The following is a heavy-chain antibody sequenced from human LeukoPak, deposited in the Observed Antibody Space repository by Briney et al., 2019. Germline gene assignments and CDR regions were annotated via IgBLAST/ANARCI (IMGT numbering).Heavy chain of an antibody. CDR3: ARGMYAMGGGYFDY. D-gene: IGHD2-8*01. J-gene: IGHJ4*02. CDR2: IYTSGST. Sequence: PSETLSLTCTVSGGSISSYYWSWIRQPAGKGLEWIGRIYTSGSTNYNPSLKSRVTMSVDTSKNQFSLKLSSVTAADTAVYYCARGMYAMGGGYFDYWGQGTLVTVSS. V-gene: IGHV4-4*07. CDR1: GGSISSYY.